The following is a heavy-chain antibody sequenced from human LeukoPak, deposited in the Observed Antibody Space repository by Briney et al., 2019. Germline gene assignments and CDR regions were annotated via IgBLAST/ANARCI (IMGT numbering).Heavy chain of an antibody. CDR2: IYTSGST. D-gene: IGHD3-22*01. J-gene: IGHJ4*02. V-gene: IGHV4-4*07. CDR3: ARDRYYYDSSGYYHFDY. CDR1: GCSISSYY. Sequence: SETLSLTCSVSGCSISSYYWSWIRQPAGQGLEWIGRIYTSGSTNYNPSLKSRVTMSVDTSKNQFSLKLRSVTAADTAVYYCARDRYYYDSSGYYHFDYWGQGTLVTLSS.